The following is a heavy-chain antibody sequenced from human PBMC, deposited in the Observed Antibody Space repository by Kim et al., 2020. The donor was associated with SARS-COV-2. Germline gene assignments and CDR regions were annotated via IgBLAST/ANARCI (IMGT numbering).Heavy chain of an antibody. Sequence: GGSLRLSCAASGFSFSNYAMLWVRQAPGKGLEWVALISYDGTNKYYADSVKGRFTISRDNSKSTLYLQMNSLRVADTAVYYCARKPTICNWSYYFEYSG. V-gene: IGHV3-30*04. CDR1: GFSFSNYA. CDR2: ISYDGTNK. J-gene: IGHJ4*01. CDR3: ARKPTICNWSYYFEY. D-gene: IGHD1-1*01.